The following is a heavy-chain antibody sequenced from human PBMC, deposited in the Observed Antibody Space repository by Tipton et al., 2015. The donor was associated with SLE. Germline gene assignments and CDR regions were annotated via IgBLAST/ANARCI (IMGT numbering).Heavy chain of an antibody. D-gene: IGHD5-24*01. J-gene: IGHJ4*02. V-gene: IGHV4-59*08. CDR3: VRLELPATKADY. Sequence: TLSLTCTVSGDSVKSRYWIWVRQPAGRGLEWLAYRFHDGNINYNPSLKTRLTMSVDTSRDQFSLKLSSVTAADTAVYYCVRLELPATKADYWGPGTLVTVSS. CDR1: GDSVKSRY. CDR2: RFHDGNI.